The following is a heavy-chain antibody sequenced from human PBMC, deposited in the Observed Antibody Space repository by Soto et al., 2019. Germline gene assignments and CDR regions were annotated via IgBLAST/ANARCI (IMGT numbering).Heavy chain of an antibody. V-gene: IGHV1-69*01. J-gene: IGHJ5*02. Sequence: SMKVSCKAFGGTFSSFAISWGRQAPGQALEGMGGIIPIFGTANYAQKFQGRDTITADESTSTAYMELSSLRSEDTAVYYCARDLRLGWFDPWGQGTLVTVSS. CDR3: ARDLRLGWFDP. CDR2: IIPIFGTA. CDR1: GGTFSSFA. D-gene: IGHD3-10*01.